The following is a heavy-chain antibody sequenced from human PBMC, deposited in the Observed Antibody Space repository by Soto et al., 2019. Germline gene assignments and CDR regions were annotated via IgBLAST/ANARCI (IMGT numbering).Heavy chain of an antibody. CDR3: ARSDSSGYYFWFDP. CDR2: IYPGDSDT. J-gene: IGHJ5*02. D-gene: IGHD3-22*01. Sequence: GESLKISCKGSGYRFTNYWSGWVRQMPGKGLEWMGIIYPGDSDTRYSPSFQGQVTISADKSINTAYLQWSSLKASDTAMYYCARSDSSGYYFWFDPWGQGTLVTVS. CDR1: GYRFTNYW. V-gene: IGHV5-51*01.